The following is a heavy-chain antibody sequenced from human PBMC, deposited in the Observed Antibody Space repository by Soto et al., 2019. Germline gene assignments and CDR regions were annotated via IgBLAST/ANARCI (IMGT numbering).Heavy chain of an antibody. Sequence: ASVKVSCKASGYTFTGYYMHWVRQAPGRGLEWMGWINPNSGGTNYAQKFQGRVTMTRDTSISTAYMELSRLRSDDTAVYYCARNYYDSSGKPSGAFDIWGQGTMVTVSS. CDR3: ARNYYDSSGKPSGAFDI. CDR1: GYTFTGYY. V-gene: IGHV1-2*02. J-gene: IGHJ3*02. CDR2: INPNSGGT. D-gene: IGHD3-22*01.